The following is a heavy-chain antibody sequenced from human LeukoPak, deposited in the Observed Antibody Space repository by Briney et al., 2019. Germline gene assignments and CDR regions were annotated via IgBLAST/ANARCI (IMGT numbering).Heavy chain of an antibody. CDR2: INPNSGAT. J-gene: IGHJ3*02. CDR1: GYTFTGYY. V-gene: IGHV1-2*02. D-gene: IGHD4-17*01. CDR3: ARGDNDYGVFPDI. Sequence: ASVKVSCKASGYTFTGYYMHWVRQAPGQGLEWMGWINPNSGATNYAQKFQGRVTMTRDTSISTAYMELSRLRSDDTAVYYCARGDNDYGVFPDIWGQGTMVTVSS.